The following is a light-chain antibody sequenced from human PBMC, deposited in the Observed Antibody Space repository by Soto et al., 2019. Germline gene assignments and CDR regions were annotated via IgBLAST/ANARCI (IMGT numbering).Light chain of an antibody. CDR3: RQTYSTPPT. CDR2: AAS. Sequence: DIQMTQSPSSLSASVGDRVTITCRASQSISSYLNWYRQKAGLAPKLLIYAASSLQSGVPSRFSGSGSGTDFTLTISSLQPEDFATYYCRQTYSTPPTFGQGAKVDIK. CDR1: QSISSY. J-gene: IGKJ1*01. V-gene: IGKV1-39*01.